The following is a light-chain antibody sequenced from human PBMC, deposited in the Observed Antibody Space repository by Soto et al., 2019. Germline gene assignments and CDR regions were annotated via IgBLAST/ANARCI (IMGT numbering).Light chain of an antibody. Sequence: IQMTQSPLSLSASVGDRVTITCRASQGISNYLAWYQQKPGKVPKLLIYAASNLQSGAPSRFSGSGSGTDFTFTISSLQPEDVATYYCQKYNSAPWTFGLGTKVEIK. J-gene: IGKJ1*01. CDR2: AAS. CDR1: QGISNY. CDR3: QKYNSAPWT. V-gene: IGKV1-27*01.